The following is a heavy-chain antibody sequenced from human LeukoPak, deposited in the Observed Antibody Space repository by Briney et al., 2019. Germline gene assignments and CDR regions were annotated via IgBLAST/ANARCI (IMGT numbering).Heavy chain of an antibody. D-gene: IGHD3/OR15-3a*01. CDR1: GFTFDDYA. Sequence: GRSLRLSCAASGFTFDDYAMHWVRQAPGKGLEGVSGISWNSGSIGYADSVKGRFTISRDNAKNSLYLQMNSLRAEDTAMYYCARVRTLWTYYGMDVWGQGTTVTVSS. J-gene: IGHJ6*02. V-gene: IGHV3-9*01. CDR3: ARVRTLWTYYGMDV. CDR2: ISWNSGSI.